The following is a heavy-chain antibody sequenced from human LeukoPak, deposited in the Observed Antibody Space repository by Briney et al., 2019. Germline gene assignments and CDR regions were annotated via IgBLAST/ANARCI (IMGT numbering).Heavy chain of an antibody. CDR2: IDPSASQT. CDR1: GYSFTNYW. Sequence: GESLRISCEGSGYSFTNYWISWVRQMPGRGLDWMGRIDPSASQTNYNPSFRGHVTISVDKPISTAYLQWSSLKASDTAIYYCARRNRDKAISLDLWGRGTVVTVSS. CDR3: ARRNRDKAISLDL. J-gene: IGHJ2*01. V-gene: IGHV5-10-1*01. D-gene: IGHD1-14*01.